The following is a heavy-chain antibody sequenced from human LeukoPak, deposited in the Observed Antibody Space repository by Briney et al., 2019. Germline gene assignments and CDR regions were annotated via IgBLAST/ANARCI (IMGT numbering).Heavy chain of an antibody. CDR1: GGSISSYY. Sequence: SETLSLTCTVSGGSISSYYWSWIRQPPGKGLEWLGYIYYTGSTTYNPSVKSRITISLDTSKKQISLKLRSVTAADTVVYYCARRDSWGEPRPFDYWGQGSLVTVSS. V-gene: IGHV4-59*01. CDR2: IYYTGST. CDR3: ARRDSWGEPRPFDY. J-gene: IGHJ4*02. D-gene: IGHD3-16*01.